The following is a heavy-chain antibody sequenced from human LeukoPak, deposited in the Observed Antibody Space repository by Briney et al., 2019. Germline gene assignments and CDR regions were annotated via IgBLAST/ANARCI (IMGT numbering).Heavy chain of an antibody. D-gene: IGHD2-2*01. J-gene: IGHJ5*02. V-gene: IGHV3-7*01. Sequence: GGSLRLSCAASGFTLSSYWMGWVRQAPGKGLEWVANIKEDGSEKYYVDSVKGRFTISRDNAKNSLYLRMNSLRAEDTAVYYCARGGRIRGLVPAAWGQGTLVTVSS. CDR2: IKEDGSEK. CDR3: ARGGRIRGLVPAA. CDR1: GFTLSSYW.